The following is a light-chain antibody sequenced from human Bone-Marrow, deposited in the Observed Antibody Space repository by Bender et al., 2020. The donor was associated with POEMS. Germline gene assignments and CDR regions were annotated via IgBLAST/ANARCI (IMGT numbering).Light chain of an antibody. J-gene: IGLJ3*02. Sequence: QSVLTQPPSASGTPGQRVTISCSGSNSNIGTNAVNWYQQFLGTAPKLLIYSDNQRPSGVPDRFYAFKSGTSASLAISGLQSGDEADYYCAAWDAGLSGGVFGGGTKLTVL. V-gene: IGLV1-44*01. CDR3: AAWDAGLSGGV. CDR2: SDN. CDR1: NSNIGTNA.